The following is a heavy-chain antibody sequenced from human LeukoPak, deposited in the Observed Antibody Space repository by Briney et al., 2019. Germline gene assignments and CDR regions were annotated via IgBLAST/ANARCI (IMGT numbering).Heavy chain of an antibody. CDR2: IHYSGST. CDR1: GGSMSSYY. J-gene: IGHJ5*02. Sequence: PSETLSLTCTVSGGSMSSYYWSWIRQPPGRGLEWIGHIHYSGSTNYNPSLKSRVTISVDTSKNQFSLKLSSVTAADTAVYYCARGSVLRFSHWFDPWGQGTLVTVSS. D-gene: IGHD3-3*01. CDR3: ARGSVLRFSHWFDP. V-gene: IGHV4-59*01.